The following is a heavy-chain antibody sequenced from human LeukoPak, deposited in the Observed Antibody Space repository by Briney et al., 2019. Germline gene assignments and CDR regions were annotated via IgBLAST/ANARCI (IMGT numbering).Heavy chain of an antibody. D-gene: IGHD3-9*01. Sequence: SETLSLTCTVSGGSISSYYWSWIRQPPGKGLEWIGYIYYSGSTNYNPSLKSRVTISVDTSKNQFSLKLSSVTAADTAVYYCARANYDILTGYHYFDYWGQGTLVTVSS. V-gene: IGHV4-59*01. CDR3: ARANYDILTGYHYFDY. CDR1: GGSISSYY. CDR2: IYYSGST. J-gene: IGHJ4*02.